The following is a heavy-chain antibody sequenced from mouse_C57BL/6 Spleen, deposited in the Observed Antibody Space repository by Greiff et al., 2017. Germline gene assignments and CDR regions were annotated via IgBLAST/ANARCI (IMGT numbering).Heavy chain of an antibody. CDR3: ARKPLYYAMDY. J-gene: IGHJ4*01. V-gene: IGHV2-2*01. Sequence: QVQLKQSGPGLVQPSQSLSITCTVSGFSLTSSGVHWVRQSPGKGLEWLGVLWSGGSTDYNAAFISRLSISKDNSKSQVFFKMNSLQADDTAIYYCARKPLYYAMDYWGQGTSVTVSS. CDR2: LWSGGST. CDR1: GFSLTSSG.